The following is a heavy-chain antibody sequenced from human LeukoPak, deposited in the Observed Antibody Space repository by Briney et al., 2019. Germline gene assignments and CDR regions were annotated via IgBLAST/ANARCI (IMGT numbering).Heavy chain of an antibody. CDR1: GYTFSEYF. Sequence: GGSLRLSCVASGYTFSEYFVSWIRQAPGKGLEWLSFINSDGNNIYYADSVKGRFTISRDNAKKTLYLEMNSLRMEDTAKYYCATSRVFDHWGQGTLVSVSS. CDR3: ATSRVFDH. V-gene: IGHV3-11*04. J-gene: IGHJ4*02. CDR2: INSDGNNI.